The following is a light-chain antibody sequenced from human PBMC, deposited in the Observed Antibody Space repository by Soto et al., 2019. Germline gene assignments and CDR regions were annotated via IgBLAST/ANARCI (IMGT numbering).Light chain of an antibody. J-gene: IGLJ1*01. Sequence: QPVLTQPPSASGTPGQRVTISCSGSSSNIGSDSVNWFQHLPGTTPKLLIYGNNQRPSGVPDRFSGSKSGTSASLVISGLQSEDEADYYCAAWDGSLNAYVFGTGT. CDR1: SSNIGSDS. V-gene: IGLV1-44*01. CDR2: GNN. CDR3: AAWDGSLNAYV.